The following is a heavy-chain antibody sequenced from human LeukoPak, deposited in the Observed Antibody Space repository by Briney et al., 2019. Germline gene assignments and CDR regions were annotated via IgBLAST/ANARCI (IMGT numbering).Heavy chain of an antibody. CDR3: AKDYYDSSSTYYFDY. J-gene: IGHJ4*02. D-gene: IGHD3-22*01. V-gene: IGHV3-23*01. CDR1: GFTFSSYA. Sequence: PGWSLRLSCAASGFTFSSYAMSWVRQAPGKGLEWASAISGSGGSTYYADSVKGRFTISRDNSKNTLYLQMNSLRAEDTAVYCCAKDYYDSSSTYYFDYWGQGTLVTVSS. CDR2: ISGSGGST.